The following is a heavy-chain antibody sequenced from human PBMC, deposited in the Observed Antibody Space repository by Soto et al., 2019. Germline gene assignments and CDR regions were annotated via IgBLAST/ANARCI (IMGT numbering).Heavy chain of an antibody. CDR1: GGTVSSYA. D-gene: IGHD3-10*01. CDR2: FIPIFVSA. J-gene: IGHJ4*02. V-gene: IGHV1-69*01. Sequence: QLHLVQSGAEVKKAGSSVKVSCKASGGTVSSYAITWVRQAPGKGLEWMGVFIPIFVSAHYAPKFQGRITITEAESTSTAYMELSGLTSEDTAIYYCARDVSSDTTGFRGYDLWGQGTQVTVSS. CDR3: ARDVSSDTTGFRGYDL.